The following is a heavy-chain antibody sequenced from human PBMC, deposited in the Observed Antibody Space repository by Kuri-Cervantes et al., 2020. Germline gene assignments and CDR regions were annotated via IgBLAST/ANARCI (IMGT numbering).Heavy chain of an antibody. CDR3: ARDSPAGTGSYYGSYYYGMDV. J-gene: IGHJ6*01. D-gene: IGHD3-10*01. CDR1: GFTVSGNY. V-gene: IGHV3-66*02. CDR2: IYSVGRT. Sequence: GESLKISCTASGFTVSGNYMSWVRQAPGKGLEWVSIIYSVGRTYCADSVKGRFTISRDNSKNTLYLQMDSLEVEDTAVYYCARDSPAGTGSYYGSYYYGMDVWGQGTTVTVSS.